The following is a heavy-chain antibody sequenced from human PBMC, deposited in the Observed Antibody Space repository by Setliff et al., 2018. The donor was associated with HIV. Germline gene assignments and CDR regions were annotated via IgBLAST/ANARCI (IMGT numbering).Heavy chain of an antibody. D-gene: IGHD6-13*01. CDR3: ARGRGSSSSWPIDY. V-gene: IGHV4-4*09. J-gene: IGHJ4*02. Sequence: SETLCLTCTVSGGSISSYYWSWIRQPPGKGLEWIGYIYTSGSTNYNPSLKSRVTISFDTSTTQFSLKLRSVTAADTAVYFCARGRGSSSSWPIDYWGQGTLVTVSS. CDR2: IYTSGST. CDR1: GGSISSYY.